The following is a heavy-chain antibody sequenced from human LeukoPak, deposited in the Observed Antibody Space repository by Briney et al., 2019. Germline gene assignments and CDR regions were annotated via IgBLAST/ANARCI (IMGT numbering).Heavy chain of an antibody. J-gene: IGHJ4*02. D-gene: IGHD3-22*01. CDR2: IIPIFGTA. CDR1: GGTFSSYA. Sequence: ASVKVSCKASGGTFSSYAISWVRQAPGQGLEWMGGIIPIFGTANYAQKFQGRVTITADESTSTAYMELSSLRSEDTAVYYCAILPTYYYDSSGYYYFDYWGQGTLVTVSS. V-gene: IGHV1-69*13. CDR3: AILPTYYYDSSGYYYFDY.